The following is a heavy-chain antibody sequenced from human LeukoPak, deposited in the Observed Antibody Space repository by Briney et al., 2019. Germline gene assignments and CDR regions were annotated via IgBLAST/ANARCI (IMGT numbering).Heavy chain of an antibody. V-gene: IGHV3-49*03. CDR1: GFTFGDYA. D-gene: IGHD6-6*01. CDR2: IRSKAYGGTT. CDR3: TRDFLHSSSSAAYYYGMDV. Sequence: PGGSLRLSCTASGFTFGDYAMSWFRQAPGKGLEWVGFIRSKAYGGTTEYAASVKGRFTISRDDSKSIAYLQMNSLKTEDTAVYYCTRDFLHSSSSAAYYYGMDVWGQGTTVTVSS. J-gene: IGHJ6*02.